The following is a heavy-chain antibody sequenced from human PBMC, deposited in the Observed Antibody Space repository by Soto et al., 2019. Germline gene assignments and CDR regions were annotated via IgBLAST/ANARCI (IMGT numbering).Heavy chain of an antibody. V-gene: IGHV2-70*01. CDR2: IDWDDDK. CDR1: GFSLSTSGMC. J-gene: IGHJ4*02. CDR3: ARMAAGSSGGSCYFFDY. Sequence: SGPTLVNPTQTLTLTCTFSGFSLSTSGMCVSWIRQPPGKALEWLALIDWDDDKYYSTSLKTRLTISKDTSKNQVVLTMTNMHPVDTATYYCARMAAGSSGGSCYFFDYWGQGTLVTVSS. D-gene: IGHD2-15*01.